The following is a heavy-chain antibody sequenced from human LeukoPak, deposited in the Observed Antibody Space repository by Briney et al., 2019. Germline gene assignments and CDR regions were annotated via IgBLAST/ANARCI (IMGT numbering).Heavy chain of an antibody. Sequence: SETLSLTCAVYGGSFSGYYWSWIRQPPGKGLEWIGEINHSGSTNYNPSLKSRVTISVDTSKNQFSLKLSSVTAADTAVYYRARGRRGITMVRGVFVDYWGQGTLVTVSS. V-gene: IGHV4-34*01. CDR2: INHSGST. CDR1: GGSFSGYY. J-gene: IGHJ4*02. CDR3: ARGRRGITMVRGVFVDY. D-gene: IGHD3-10*01.